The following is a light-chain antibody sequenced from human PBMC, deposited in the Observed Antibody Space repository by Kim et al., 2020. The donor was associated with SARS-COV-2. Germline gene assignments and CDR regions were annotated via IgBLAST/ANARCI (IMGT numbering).Light chain of an antibody. CDR2: DAS. CDR3: QQRSNWLT. V-gene: IGKV3-11*01. J-gene: IGKJ4*01. CDR1: QSVSSY. Sequence: SLSPGERATLSCRASQSVSSYLAWYQQKPGQAPRLLIYDASNRATGIPDRFSGSGSGTDFTLTISSLEPEDFAVYYCQQRSNWLTFGGGTKVDIK.